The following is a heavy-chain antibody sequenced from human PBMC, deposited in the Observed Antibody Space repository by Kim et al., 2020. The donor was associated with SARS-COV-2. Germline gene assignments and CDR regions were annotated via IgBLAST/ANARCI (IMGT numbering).Heavy chain of an antibody. CDR3: ASSLGSNVIFDY. Sequence: SESLSLTCAVSGGSISSSNRWCCLRPPPGKGLGGIGAIYHGGSTNYNPSLKSRVTISVDKSTNPFSLKLSSVTAADTAVYYCASSLGSNVIFDYWGQGTLVTVSS. J-gene: IGHJ4*02. CDR2: IYHGGST. D-gene: IGHD3-16*02. V-gene: IGHV4-4*02. CDR1: GGSISSSNR.